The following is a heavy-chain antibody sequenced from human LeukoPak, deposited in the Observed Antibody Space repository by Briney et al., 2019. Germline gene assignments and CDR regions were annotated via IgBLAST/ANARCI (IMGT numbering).Heavy chain of an antibody. D-gene: IGHD4-17*01. CDR3: ARRYGDYELELDFDY. Sequence: SETLSLTCAVSGGSISSGGYSWSWIRQPPGKGLECIGYIYHSGSTYYNPSLKSRVTISVDRSKNQFSLKLSSVTAADTAVYYCARRYGDYELELDFDYWGQGTLVTVSS. CDR2: IYHSGST. J-gene: IGHJ4*02. CDR1: GGSISSGGYS. V-gene: IGHV4-30-2*01.